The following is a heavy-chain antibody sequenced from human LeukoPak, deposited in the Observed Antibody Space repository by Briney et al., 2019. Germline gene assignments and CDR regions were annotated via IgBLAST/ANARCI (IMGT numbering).Heavy chain of an antibody. CDR3: ARGGHYYSYFMDV. Sequence: GASLKVSCKASGYSFTDYYMHWVRQAPGQGLESMGWINPDSGGTNYPQKFQGRVTMTRDTSISTAYMELSRLRSDDTAVYYCARGGHYYSYFMDVWGKGTTVTVSS. CDR1: GYSFTDYY. V-gene: IGHV1-2*02. J-gene: IGHJ6*03. CDR2: INPDSGGT.